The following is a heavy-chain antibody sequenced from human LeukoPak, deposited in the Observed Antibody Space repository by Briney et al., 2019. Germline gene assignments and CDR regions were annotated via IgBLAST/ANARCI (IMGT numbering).Heavy chain of an antibody. CDR2: INHSGST. Sequence: SETLSLTCAVYGGSFSGYYWSWIRQPPGKGLEWIGQINHSGSTNYNPSLKSRVTISVDTSKNQFPLKLSSVTAADTAVYYCARNWNYFDYWGQGTLVTVSS. CDR1: GGSFSGYY. D-gene: IGHD1-1*01. CDR3: ARNWNYFDY. J-gene: IGHJ4*02. V-gene: IGHV4-34*01.